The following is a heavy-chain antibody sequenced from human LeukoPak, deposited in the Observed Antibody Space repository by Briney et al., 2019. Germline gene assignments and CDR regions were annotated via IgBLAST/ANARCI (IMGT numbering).Heavy chain of an antibody. D-gene: IGHD1-26*01. CDR1: GGSISSYY. CDR2: IYYSGTT. Sequence: PSETLSLTCIVSGGSISSYYWSWIRQAPGKGLEWIGYIYYSGTTKYNPSLMGRVSISVDTSKNQFSLRLSSVAAADTAVYYCARHGGSYFHYWGQGTLVTVSS. J-gene: IGHJ4*02. V-gene: IGHV4-59*08. CDR3: ARHGGSYFHY.